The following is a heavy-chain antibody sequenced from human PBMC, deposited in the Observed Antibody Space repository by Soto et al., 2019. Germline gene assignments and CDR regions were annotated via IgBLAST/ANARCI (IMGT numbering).Heavy chain of an antibody. CDR2: ISSSSSTI. D-gene: IGHD6-19*01. CDR3: ARQWLPRGAYYFDY. CDR1: GFTFSSYS. V-gene: IGHV3-48*02. J-gene: IGHJ4*02. Sequence: EVQLVESGGGLVQPGGSLRLSCAASGFTFSSYSMNWVRQAPGKGLEWVSYISSSSSTIYYADSVKGRFTISRDNAKNSLYLQMNSLRDEDMAVYYCARQWLPRGAYYFDYWGQGTLVTVSS.